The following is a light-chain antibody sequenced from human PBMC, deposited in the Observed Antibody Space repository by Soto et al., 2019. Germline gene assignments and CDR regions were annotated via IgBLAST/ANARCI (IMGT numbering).Light chain of an antibody. CDR1: QIISSW. J-gene: IGKJ2*01. V-gene: IGKV1-5*01. CDR3: QQYHRYYT. Sequence: DIQMTQSPSTLSASVGDRVTITCRASQIISSWLAWYQQKPGKAPKLLIYDVSRLQSGVPSRFSGSGSETEFTLTISGLQPDDSATYYCQQYHRYYTFGQGTKLEIK. CDR2: DVS.